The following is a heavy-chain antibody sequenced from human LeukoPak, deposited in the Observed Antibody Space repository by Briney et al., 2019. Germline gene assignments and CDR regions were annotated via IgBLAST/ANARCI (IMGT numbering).Heavy chain of an antibody. Sequence: ASVKVSCKVSGYTLTELSMHRVRPAPGKGREWVGGFDPEDGETIYAQKFQGRVTMTEDTSTDTAYMELSSLRSVDTAVSYSATSNDILTGYYFGYWGQGTLVTVSS. CDR1: GYTLTELS. J-gene: IGHJ4*02. CDR2: FDPEDGET. CDR3: ATSNDILTGYYFGY. D-gene: IGHD3-9*01. V-gene: IGHV1-24*01.